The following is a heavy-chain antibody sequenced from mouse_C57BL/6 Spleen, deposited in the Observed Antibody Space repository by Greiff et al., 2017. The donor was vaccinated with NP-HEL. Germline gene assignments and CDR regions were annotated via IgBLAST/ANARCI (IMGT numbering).Heavy chain of an antibody. CDR3: ARWGPYWYFDV. Sequence: QVQLQQPGAELVKPGASVKLSCKASGYTFTSYWMHWVKQRPGRGLEWIGRIDPNSGGTKYNEKFKSKATLTVDIPSSTAYMQLSSLTSEDSAVYYCARWGPYWYFDVWGTGTTVTVSS. J-gene: IGHJ1*03. V-gene: IGHV1-72*01. CDR2: IDPNSGGT. CDR1: GYTFTSYW.